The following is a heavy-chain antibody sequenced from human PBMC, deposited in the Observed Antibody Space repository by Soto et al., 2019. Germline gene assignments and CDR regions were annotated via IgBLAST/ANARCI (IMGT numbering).Heavy chain of an antibody. CDR2: ILPIFGTA. CDR1: CGTFNSYA. Sequence: VKVSRQGSCGTFNSYAIRWVRQAPGKGVEWMGWILPIFGTANYAQKFQGRVTITADESTSTAYMELSSLRSEDTAVYYCATACVSGSHSRYYYGMDVWGQGTTVTVSS. V-gene: IGHV1-69*13. J-gene: IGHJ6*02. D-gene: IGHD1-26*01. CDR3: ATACVSGSHSRYYYGMDV.